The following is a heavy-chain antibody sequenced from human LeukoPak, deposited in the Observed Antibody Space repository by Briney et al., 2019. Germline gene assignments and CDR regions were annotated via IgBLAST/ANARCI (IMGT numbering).Heavy chain of an antibody. V-gene: IGHV3-23*01. CDR2: ISNSGDAT. D-gene: IGHD1-1*01. Sequence: RTGGSLRLSCVASGFTFGKYWMSWVRQAPGKGLEWVSTISNSGDATYYADSVKGRFTTSRDNSKNTLYLQMNSLRAEDTAVYYCAKAPPYKKYFDYWGQGTLVTVSS. CDR3: AKAPPYKKYFDY. J-gene: IGHJ4*02. CDR1: GFTFGKYW.